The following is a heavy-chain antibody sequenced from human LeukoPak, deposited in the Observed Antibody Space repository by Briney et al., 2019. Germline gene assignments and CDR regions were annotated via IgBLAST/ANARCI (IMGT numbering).Heavy chain of an antibody. V-gene: IGHV4-4*07. J-gene: IGHJ6*03. Sequence: SETLSLTCTVSGGSISSYYWSWIRQPAGKGLEWIGRIYTSGSTNYNPSLKSRATMSVDTSKNQFSLKLSSVTAADTAVYYCASGTTPGPSYYYMDVWGKGTTVTVSS. CDR2: IYTSGST. CDR1: GGSISSYY. D-gene: IGHD1-1*01. CDR3: ASGTTPGPSYYYMDV.